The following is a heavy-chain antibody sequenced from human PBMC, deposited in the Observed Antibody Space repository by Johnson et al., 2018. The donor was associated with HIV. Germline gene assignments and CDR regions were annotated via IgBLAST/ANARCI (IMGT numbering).Heavy chain of an antibody. J-gene: IGHJ3*02. CDR3: ARENGVEMATVNDAFDI. D-gene: IGHD5-24*01. CDR2: ISGGGSGT. Sequence: EVQLVESGGGVVRPGGSLRVSCVASGFTFSGSAMHWVRQASGKWLEWVGRISGGGSGTYYADSVKGRFTISRDNSKNTLYLHMNSLRAEETAVYYCARENGVEMATVNDAFDIWGQGTMVTVSS. V-gene: IGHV3-23*04. CDR1: GFTFSGSA.